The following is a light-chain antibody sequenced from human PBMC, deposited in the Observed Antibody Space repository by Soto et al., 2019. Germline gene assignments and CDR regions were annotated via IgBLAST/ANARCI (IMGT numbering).Light chain of an antibody. CDR2: DVT. CDR3: CSFAGSSTNWV. Sequence: QSVLTQPASVSGSPGQSITISCNGTSSDVGNFNLVSWYQQHPGKVPKVMIYDVTERPSGVSNRFSGSKSGNAASLTISGLQAEDEADYYCCSFAGSSTNWVFGGGTKLTVL. CDR1: SSDVGNFNL. V-gene: IGLV2-23*02. J-gene: IGLJ3*02.